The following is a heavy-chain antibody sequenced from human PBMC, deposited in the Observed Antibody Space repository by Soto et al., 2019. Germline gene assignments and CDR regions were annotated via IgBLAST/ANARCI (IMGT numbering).Heavy chain of an antibody. V-gene: IGHV3-53*01. CDR2: IYSSGST. D-gene: IGHD3-22*01. CDR1: GFTFSSND. Sequence: EVQLVESGGGLIQPGGSLRLSCAASGFTFSSNDMNWVRQAPGKGLEWVSLIYSSGSTSYTDSVKGRFTISRDNSKNTLDLQMSSLRAETTAVYYCATRPLLPGAPWGQGTMVTVSS. CDR3: ATRPLLPGAP. J-gene: IGHJ3*01.